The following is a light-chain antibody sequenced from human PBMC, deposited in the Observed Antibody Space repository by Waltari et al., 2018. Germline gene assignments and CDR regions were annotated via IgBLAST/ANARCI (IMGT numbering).Light chain of an antibody. V-gene: IGLV1-44*01. J-gene: IGLJ2*01. CDR1: DSDIGRNS. CDR2: SNN. Sequence: QSVLTQSPSASGTAGPMVAISCSGRDSDIGRNSVDWYQQVPGTAPKLLIYSNNQRPSGVPDRFSGSKSGTSASLAISGLQSGDESYYYCAVWVDSMNAVVFGGGTNLTVL. CDR3: AVWVDSMNAVV.